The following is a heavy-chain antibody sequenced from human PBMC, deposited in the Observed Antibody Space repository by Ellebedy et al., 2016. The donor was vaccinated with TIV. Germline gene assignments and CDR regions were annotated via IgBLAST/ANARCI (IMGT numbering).Heavy chain of an antibody. CDR1: RLILSNAW. D-gene: IGHD2/OR15-2a*01. V-gene: IGHV3-15*01. J-gene: IGHJ4*02. CDR2: IKSKTDGGTT. CDR3: TTETYCNSIRCLDY. Sequence: GESLKISXTASRLILSNAWMSWVRQAPGKGLEWVGRIKSKTDGGTTDYAAPVKGRFTISRDDSRDTLYLQMNGLKTEDTAVYYCTTETYCNSIRCLDYWGQGTLVTVSS.